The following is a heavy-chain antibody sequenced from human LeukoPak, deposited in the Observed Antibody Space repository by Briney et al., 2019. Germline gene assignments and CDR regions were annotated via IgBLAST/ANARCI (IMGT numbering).Heavy chain of an antibody. CDR1: GYTFTGYY. J-gene: IGHJ4*02. V-gene: IGHV1-2*02. D-gene: IGHD5-18*01. Sequence: GASVKVSCKASGYTFTGYYMHWVRQAPGQGLEWMGWINPNSGGTNYAQKFQGRVTMTRDTSISTAHMELSRLRSDDTAVYYCARVTIEAAMAWYYFDYWGQGTLVTVSS. CDR3: ARVTIEAAMAWYYFDY. CDR2: INPNSGGT.